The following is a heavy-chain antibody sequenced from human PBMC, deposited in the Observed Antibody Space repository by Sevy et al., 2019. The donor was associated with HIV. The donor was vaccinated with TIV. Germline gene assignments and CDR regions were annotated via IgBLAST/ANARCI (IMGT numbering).Heavy chain of an antibody. Sequence: SETLSLTCTVSGGSISSYYWSWIRQPPGKGLEWIGYIYYSGSTNYNPSLKSRVTISVDTSKNQFSLKLSSVTAADTAGYYCARHSGYCSGGSCYPTLDAFDIWGQGTMVTVSS. D-gene: IGHD2-15*01. CDR3: ARHSGYCSGGSCYPTLDAFDI. CDR1: GGSISSYY. J-gene: IGHJ3*02. V-gene: IGHV4-59*01. CDR2: IYYSGST.